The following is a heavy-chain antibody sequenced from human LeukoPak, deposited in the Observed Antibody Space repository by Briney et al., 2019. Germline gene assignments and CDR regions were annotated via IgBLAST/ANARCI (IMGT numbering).Heavy chain of an antibody. CDR1: GYTFTSYA. Sequence: ASVKVSCKASGYTFTSYAMNWVRQAPGQGLEWMGWINTNTGNPTYAQGFTGRFVFSLDTSVSTAYLQISSLEAEDTAVYYCARDYSNHNYYYYGMDVWGQGTTVTVSS. D-gene: IGHD4-11*01. V-gene: IGHV7-4-1*02. CDR3: ARDYSNHNYYYYGMDV. CDR2: INTNTGNP. J-gene: IGHJ6*02.